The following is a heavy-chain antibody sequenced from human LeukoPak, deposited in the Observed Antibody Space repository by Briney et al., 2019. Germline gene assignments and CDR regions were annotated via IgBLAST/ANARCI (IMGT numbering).Heavy chain of an antibody. D-gene: IGHD4-17*01. CDR1: GFTFSSDA. Sequence: GGSLRLSCAASGFTFSSDAMSWVRQAPGKGLEWVSAISGSGGSTYYADSVKGRFTISRDNSKNTLYLQMNSLRAEDTAVYYCAKDLFKGDYSYFDYWGQGTLVTVSS. J-gene: IGHJ4*02. V-gene: IGHV3-23*01. CDR2: ISGSGGST. CDR3: AKDLFKGDYSYFDY.